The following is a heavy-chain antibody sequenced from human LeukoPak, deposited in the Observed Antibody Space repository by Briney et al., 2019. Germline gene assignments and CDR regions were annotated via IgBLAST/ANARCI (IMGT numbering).Heavy chain of an antibody. J-gene: IGHJ4*02. V-gene: IGHV3-74*01. Sequence: GRSLRLSCAASGFTFSSSWMYWVRQAPGKGLVWVSRINSDESITTYADSVKGRFTISRDNAKNTLYLQMNSLRAEDTAVYYCARGLVPGFLDYWGQGTPVTVSS. CDR2: INSDESIT. D-gene: IGHD4-11*01. CDR3: ARGLVPGFLDY. CDR1: GFTFSSSW.